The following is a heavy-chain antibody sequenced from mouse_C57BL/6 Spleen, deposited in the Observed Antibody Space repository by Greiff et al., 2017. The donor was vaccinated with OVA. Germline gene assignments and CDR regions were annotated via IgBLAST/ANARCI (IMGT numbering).Heavy chain of an antibody. V-gene: IGHV1-19*01. CDR3: ASPSNRYFDV. CDR1: GYTFTDYY. J-gene: IGHJ1*03. D-gene: IGHD2-5*01. CDR2: INPYNGGT. Sequence: EVQLQQSGPVLVKPGASVKMSCKASGYTFTDYYMNWVKQSHGKSLEWIGVINPYNGGTSYNQKFKGKATLTVDKSSSTAYMELNSLTAEDSAVYYWASPSNRYFDVWGTGTTVTVSS.